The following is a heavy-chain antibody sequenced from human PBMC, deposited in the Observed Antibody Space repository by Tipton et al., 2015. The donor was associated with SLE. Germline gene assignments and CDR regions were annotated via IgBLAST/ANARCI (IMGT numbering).Heavy chain of an antibody. V-gene: IGHV4-61*09. CDR2: IYTSETT. CDR1: GDSINSGSYY. J-gene: IGHJ4*02. CDR3: ARGGSSWFRYYFDY. Sequence: TLSLTCTVSGDSINSGSYYWSWIRQPAGKGLEWIGNIYTSETTNYNPSLKSRVTISVDTSKNQFSLKLSSVTAADTAVYYCARGGSSWFRYYFDYWGQGTLVTVSS. D-gene: IGHD6-13*01.